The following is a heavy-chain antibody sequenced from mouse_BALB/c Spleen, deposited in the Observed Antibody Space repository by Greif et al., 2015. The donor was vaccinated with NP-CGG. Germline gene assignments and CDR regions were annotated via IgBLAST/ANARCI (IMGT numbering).Heavy chain of an antibody. V-gene: IGHV5-6*01. D-gene: IGHD2-4*01. CDR2: ISSGGSYT. CDR3: ARHEDSTMITTLFDY. CDR1: GFTFSSYG. Sequence: EVKLMESGGDLVKPGGSLKLSCAASGFTFSSYGMSWVRQTPDKRLEWVATISSGGSYTYYPDSVKGRFTISRDNAKNTLYLQMSSLKSEDTAMYYCARHEDSTMITTLFDYWGQGTTLTVSS. J-gene: IGHJ2*01.